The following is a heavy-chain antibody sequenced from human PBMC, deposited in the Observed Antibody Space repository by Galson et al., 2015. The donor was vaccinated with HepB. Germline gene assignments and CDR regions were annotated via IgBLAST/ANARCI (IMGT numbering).Heavy chain of an antibody. CDR1: GFSLSNARMG. V-gene: IGHV2-26*01. Sequence: PALVKPTQTLTLTCTVSGFSLSNARMGVSWIRQPPGKALEWLAHIFLNDEKSYSTSLKSRLTISKDTSKSQVVLTMTNMDPVDTATYYCARTPYYDFWSGYYRYFDYWGQGTLVTVSS. CDR2: IFLNDEK. D-gene: IGHD3-3*01. J-gene: IGHJ4*02. CDR3: ARTPYYDFWSGYYRYFDY.